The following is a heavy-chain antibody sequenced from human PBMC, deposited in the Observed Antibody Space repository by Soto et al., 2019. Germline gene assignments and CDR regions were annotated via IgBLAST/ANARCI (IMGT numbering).Heavy chain of an antibody. Sequence: QVQLQESGPGLVKPSQTLSLTCTVSGGCISSGDYYWSWIRQPPGKGLEWIGYIYYSGSTYYNPSLMSRVTISVDTSKNQFSLKLSSVTAADTAVYYCARDLLDYGDYSRDWGQGTLVTVSS. J-gene: IGHJ4*02. V-gene: IGHV4-30-4*01. CDR1: GGCISSGDYY. CDR2: IYYSGST. D-gene: IGHD4-17*01. CDR3: ARDLLDYGDYSRD.